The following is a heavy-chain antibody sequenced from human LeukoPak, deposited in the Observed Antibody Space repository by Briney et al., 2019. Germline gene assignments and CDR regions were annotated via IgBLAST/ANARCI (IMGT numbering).Heavy chain of an antibody. CDR1: GYSFTSYW. Sequence: KRGESLQISCKGSGYSFTSYWIGWVRQMPGKGLEWMGIIYPGDSDTRYSPSFQGQVTISADKSISTAYLQWSSLKASDTAMYYCARRGPNHQVYYYYYGMDVWGQGTTVTVSS. CDR3: ARRGPNHQVYYYYYGMDV. D-gene: IGHD1-14*01. CDR2: IYPGDSDT. V-gene: IGHV5-51*01. J-gene: IGHJ6*02.